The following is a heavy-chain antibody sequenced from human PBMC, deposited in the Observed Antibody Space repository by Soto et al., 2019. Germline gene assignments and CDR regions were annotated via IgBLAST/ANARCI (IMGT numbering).Heavy chain of an antibody. D-gene: IGHD4-4*01. V-gene: IGHV3-9*01. CDR3: AKGATVTSFNSMDV. CDR1: GFTFDEYA. J-gene: IGHJ6*03. CDR2: ISWNSGSI. Sequence: EVQLVESGGGLVQPGRSLSLSCVASGFTFDEYAMHWVRQAPGKGLEWVSGISWNSGSIGYADSVKGRFTISRDNAKNSLYLQMNSLRAEDTAMYYCAKGATVTSFNSMDVWGKGTTVTVSS.